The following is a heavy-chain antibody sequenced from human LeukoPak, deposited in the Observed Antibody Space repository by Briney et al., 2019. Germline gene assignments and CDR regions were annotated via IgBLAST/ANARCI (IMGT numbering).Heavy chain of an antibody. CDR3: AKVGEYYGSGSLNWFDS. Sequence: GGSLRLSCAASGFTFSSYSMNWVRQAPGKGLEWVSYISSSSSTIYYADSVKGRFTVSRDNSKSTLYLQMNSLRGDDTAVYYCAKVGEYYGSGSLNWFDSWGQGTLVTVSS. CDR2: ISSSSSTI. V-gene: IGHV3-48*01. D-gene: IGHD3-10*01. J-gene: IGHJ5*01. CDR1: GFTFSSYS.